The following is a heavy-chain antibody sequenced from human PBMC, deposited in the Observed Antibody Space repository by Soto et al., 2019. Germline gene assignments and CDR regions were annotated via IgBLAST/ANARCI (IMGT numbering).Heavy chain of an antibody. CDR2: FDPEDGET. CDR3: AAGGTRWLHSPFDY. V-gene: IGHV1-24*01. D-gene: IGHD1-1*01. J-gene: IGHJ4*02. CDR1: GHTLTELS. Sequence: QVQLLQSGAEVKKPGASVKVSCKVSGHTLTELSMHWVRQAPGRGLEWMGGFDPEDGETIFAQKFQGRVTMTEDTSTASTYMELTSRRSEDTAVYYCAAGGTRWLHSPFDYWGQGTLVTISS.